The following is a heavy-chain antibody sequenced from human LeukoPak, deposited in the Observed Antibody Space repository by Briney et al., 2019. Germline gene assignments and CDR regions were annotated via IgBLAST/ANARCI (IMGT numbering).Heavy chain of an antibody. V-gene: IGHV7-4-1*02. Sequence: ASVKVSCKASGYTFTSYAMNWVRQAPGQGLEGMGWINTNTGNPTYAQGFTGRFVFSLDTSVSTAYLQISSLKAEDTAVYYCARRKSSSWLEGVFFFDYWGQGTLVTVSS. CDR2: INTNTGNP. D-gene: IGHD6-13*01. CDR3: ARRKSSSWLEGVFFFDY. CDR1: GYTFTSYA. J-gene: IGHJ4*02.